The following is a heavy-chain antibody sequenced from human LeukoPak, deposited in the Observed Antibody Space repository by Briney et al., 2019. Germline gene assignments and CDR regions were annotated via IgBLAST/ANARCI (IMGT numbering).Heavy chain of an antibody. CDR1: GGSFSGYY. V-gene: IGHV4-34*01. CDR3: ARGVTMVRGPLRWFDP. CDR2: INHSGST. D-gene: IGHD3-10*01. J-gene: IGHJ5*02. Sequence: SEPLSHTCAVYGGSFSGYYWSWIRQPPGKGLEWIGEINHSGSTNYNPSLKSRVTISVDTSKNQFSLKLSSVTAADTAVYYCARGVTMVRGPLRWFDPWGQGTLVTVSS.